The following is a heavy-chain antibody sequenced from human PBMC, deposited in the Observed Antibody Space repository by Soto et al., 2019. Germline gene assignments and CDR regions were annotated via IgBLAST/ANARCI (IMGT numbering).Heavy chain of an antibody. J-gene: IGHJ4*02. Sequence: GGSLRLSCAASGFNFSSYAMSWVRQAPGKGLEWVSAISGSGGSTYYADSVKGRFTISRDNSKNTLYLQMNSLRAEDTAVYYCANSLGLYDSSGFVDYWGQGTLVTVSS. CDR2: ISGSGGST. V-gene: IGHV3-23*01. CDR3: ANSLGLYDSSGFVDY. CDR1: GFNFSSYA. D-gene: IGHD3-22*01.